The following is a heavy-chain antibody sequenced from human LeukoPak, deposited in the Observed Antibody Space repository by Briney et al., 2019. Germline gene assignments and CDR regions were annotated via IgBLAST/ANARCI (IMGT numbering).Heavy chain of an antibody. D-gene: IGHD3-3*01. J-gene: IGHJ6*03. CDR1: GYSISSGYY. CDR3: ARDTSYYYYYMDV. Sequence: PSETLSLTCTVSGYSISSGYYWGWIRQPPGKGLEWIGSIYHSGRTYYNPSLKSRVTILVDTSKNQFSLKLSSVTAADTAVYYCARDTSYYYYYMDVWGKGTTVTVSS. CDR2: IYHSGRT. V-gene: IGHV4-38-2*02.